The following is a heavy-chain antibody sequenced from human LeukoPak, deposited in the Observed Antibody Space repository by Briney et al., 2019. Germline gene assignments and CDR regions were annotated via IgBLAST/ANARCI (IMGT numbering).Heavy chain of an antibody. CDR1: GGSFSGYY. J-gene: IGHJ4*02. V-gene: IGHV4-34*01. Sequence: SDTLSLTCAVYGGSFSGYYWSWIRQPPGKGLEWIGEINHSGSTNYNPSLKSRVTISVDTSKNQFSLKLSSMTAADTAVYYCARGGKGRPRGLDYWGQGTLVTVSS. CDR3: ARGGKGRPRGLDY. CDR2: INHSGST. D-gene: IGHD3-10*01.